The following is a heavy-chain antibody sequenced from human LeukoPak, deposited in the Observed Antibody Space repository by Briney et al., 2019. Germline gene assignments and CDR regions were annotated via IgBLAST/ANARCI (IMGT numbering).Heavy chain of an antibody. V-gene: IGHV1-69*05. CDR1: GGTFSSYA. Sequence: RASVKVPCKASGGTFSSYAISWVRQAPGQGLEWMGGIIPIFGTANYAQKFQGRVTITTDESTSTAYMELSSLRSEDTAVYYCAREGPIAAADTGQHWGQGTLVTVSS. CDR3: AREGPIAAADTGQH. D-gene: IGHD6-13*01. J-gene: IGHJ1*01. CDR2: IIPIFGTA.